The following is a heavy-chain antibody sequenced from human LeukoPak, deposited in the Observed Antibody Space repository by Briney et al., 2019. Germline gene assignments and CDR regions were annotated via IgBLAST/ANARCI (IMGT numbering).Heavy chain of an antibody. Sequence: GGSLRLSCAASGITLSNYGMHWVRQAPGKGLGWVAVIWYDESKEYYADSVKGRFTISRDTSENMMYLQMNSLRADDTAVYYCAREGSSCIDCGGQGALVTVSS. CDR1: GITLSNYG. CDR3: AREGSSCIDC. D-gene: IGHD2-2*01. J-gene: IGHJ4*02. V-gene: IGHV3-33*01. CDR2: IWYDESKE.